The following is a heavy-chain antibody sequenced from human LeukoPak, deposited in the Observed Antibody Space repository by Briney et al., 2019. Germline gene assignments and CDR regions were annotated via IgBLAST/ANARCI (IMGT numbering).Heavy chain of an antibody. Sequence: GGSLRLSCVVSGFTFSSYAMSWVRQTPGKGLEWVSSISGSGNSTYYADSVKGRFTISRDNSKNTLYLQINSLRAEDTAVYYCARTTGFDYWAREPWSPSPQ. CDR2: ISGSGNST. CDR3: ARTTGFDY. CDR1: GFTFSSYA. D-gene: IGHD1-1*01. J-gene: IGHJ4*02. V-gene: IGHV3-23*01.